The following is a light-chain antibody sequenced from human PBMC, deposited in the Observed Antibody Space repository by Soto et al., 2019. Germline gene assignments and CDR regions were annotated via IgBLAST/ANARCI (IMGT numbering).Light chain of an antibody. CDR3: QKSYSSPPT. CDR2: AAS. V-gene: IGKV1-39*01. Sequence: DIQMTHSPSALSASVVERVTLTFLASQSISSYLNWYQQKPGKAPKLLIFAASSLQSGVPSRFSGSRSGPDFTLTISSLQPEDFATYYCQKSYSSPPTFGKGTTGDIK. CDR1: QSISSY. J-gene: IGKJ1*01.